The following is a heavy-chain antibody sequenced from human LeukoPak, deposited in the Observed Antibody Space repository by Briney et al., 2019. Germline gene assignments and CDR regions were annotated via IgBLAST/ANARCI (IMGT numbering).Heavy chain of an antibody. J-gene: IGHJ5*02. CDR2: ISGSGGST. V-gene: IGHV3-23*01. D-gene: IGHD3-22*01. CDR3: AKDGGSGYYSRVT. CDR1: GFTFSSYA. Sequence: PGGSLRLSCAASGFTFSSYAMSWVRRAPGKGLEWVSAISGSGGSTYYADSVKGRFTISRDNSKNTLYLQMNSLRAEDTAVYYCAKDGGSGYYSRVTWGQGTLVTVSS.